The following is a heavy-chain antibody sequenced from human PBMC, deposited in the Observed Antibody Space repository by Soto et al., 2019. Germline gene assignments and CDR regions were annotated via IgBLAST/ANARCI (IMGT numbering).Heavy chain of an antibody. Sequence: PGGSLRLSCAASGFTFRSYAMSWVRQAPGKGLVWVSRINSDGSTTSYADSVKGRFTISRDNAKNTLYLQMNSLRAEDTAVYYCAVAVAGPTAIGYWGQGTLVTVSS. CDR2: INSDGSTT. CDR1: GFTFRSYA. CDR3: AVAVAGPTAIGY. V-gene: IGHV3-74*01. J-gene: IGHJ4*02. D-gene: IGHD6-19*01.